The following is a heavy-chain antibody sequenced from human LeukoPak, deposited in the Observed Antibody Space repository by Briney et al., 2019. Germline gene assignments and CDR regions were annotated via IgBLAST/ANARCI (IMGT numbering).Heavy chain of an antibody. J-gene: IGHJ4*02. Sequence: PGGSLRLSCAASGFTFSSYPMYWVRQAPGKGLEYVSAITHNGGSTYYANSVKGRFTISRDNSKNTLYLQMGSLRAEDMAVYYCARGRYCSNGVCQHFDYWGQGTLVTVSS. D-gene: IGHD2-8*01. V-gene: IGHV3-64*01. CDR2: ITHNGGST. CDR1: GFTFSSYP. CDR3: ARGRYCSNGVCQHFDY.